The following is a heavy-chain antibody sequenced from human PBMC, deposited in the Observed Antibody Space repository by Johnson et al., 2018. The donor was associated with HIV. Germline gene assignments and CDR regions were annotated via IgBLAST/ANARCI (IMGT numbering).Heavy chain of an antibody. J-gene: IGHJ3*02. CDR3: VIDRGTMLLAGSFDI. CDR1: GFTFSAYA. Sequence: QVQLVESGGGLVQPGGSLRLSCAASGFTFSAYAMHWVRQAPGKGLEWVAAISDDESKTYYTDSMKGRFTISRDNSKNTLYLQMNSLRAEDTAVYYFVIDRGTMLLAGSFDIWGQGTMVTVSS. CDR2: ISDDESKT. D-gene: IGHD4/OR15-4a*01. V-gene: IGHV3-30*10.